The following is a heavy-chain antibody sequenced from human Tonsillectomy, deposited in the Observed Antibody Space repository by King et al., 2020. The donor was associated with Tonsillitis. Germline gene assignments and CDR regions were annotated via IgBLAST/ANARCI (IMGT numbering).Heavy chain of an antibody. CDR3: ARSRPGSSWYGGDY. CDR1: GFIFSSYG. CDR2: ISYDGDNE. D-gene: IGHD6-13*01. Sequence: VQLVESGGGVVQPGRSLRLSCAACGFIFSSYGVHWVRQAPAKGLEGMAVISYDGDNEYHADSVKGRFTISRDNPKNTLDLEMTSLRAEDTAVYFCARSRPGSSWYGGDYWGQGTLVTVSS. J-gene: IGHJ4*02. V-gene: IGHV3-30*03.